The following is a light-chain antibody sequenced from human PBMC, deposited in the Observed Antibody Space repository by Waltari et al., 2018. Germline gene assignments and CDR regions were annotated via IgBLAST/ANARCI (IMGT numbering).Light chain of an antibody. CDR1: SRDIGGYNH. CDR2: DVS. V-gene: IGLV2-14*03. Sequence: QSALTQPASVSGSPGQSITISCTGTSRDIGGYNHVSWYQQVPGKAPKLMIYDVSNRPSGVSSRFSVSKSGNTSSLTISGLQAEDEADYFCSSYIDSSTLELFGGGTSLTVL. CDR3: SSYIDSSTLEL. J-gene: IGLJ2*01.